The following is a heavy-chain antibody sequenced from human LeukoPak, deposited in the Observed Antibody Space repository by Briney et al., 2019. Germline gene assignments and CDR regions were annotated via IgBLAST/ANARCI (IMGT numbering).Heavy chain of an antibody. J-gene: IGHJ4*02. CDR2: ISYDGSNK. CDR1: GFTFSSYG. Sequence: PGRSLRLSCAASGFTFSSYGMHWVRQAPGKGLEWVAVISYDGSNKYYADSVKGRFTISRDNSKNTLYLQMNSLRAEDTAIYYCAKSPVRNYADPKTDYWGQGTLVTVSS. CDR3: AKSPVRNYADPKTDY. V-gene: IGHV3-30*18. D-gene: IGHD1-7*01.